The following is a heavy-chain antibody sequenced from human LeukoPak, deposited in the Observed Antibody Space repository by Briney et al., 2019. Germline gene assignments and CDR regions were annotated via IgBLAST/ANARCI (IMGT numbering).Heavy chain of an antibody. CDR2: INPSGGST. J-gene: IGHJ4*02. D-gene: IGHD3-16*02. V-gene: IGHV1-46*01. CDR3: ARDALRLGELSLSFDY. CDR1: GYSFTGHY. Sequence: GASVKVSCKASGYSFTGHYMHWVRLAPGQGFEWMGTINPSGGSTRYAQKFQGRVTMTRDMSTSTVYMELSSLRSEDTAVYYCARDALRLGELSLSFDYWGQGTLVTVSS.